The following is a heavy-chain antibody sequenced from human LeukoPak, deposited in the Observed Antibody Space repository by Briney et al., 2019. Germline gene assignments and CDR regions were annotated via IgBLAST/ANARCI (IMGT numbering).Heavy chain of an antibody. Sequence: ASVKVSCKASGSTFTSYDINWVRQATGQGLEWMEWMNPNSGNTGYPQKFQGRVTMTRNTSISIAYMELSSLRSDDTAVYYCARATGKDILTGRKLDNWGQGTLVTVSS. V-gene: IGHV1-8*01. CDR2: MNPNSGNT. J-gene: IGHJ4*02. D-gene: IGHD3-9*01. CDR3: ARATGKDILTGRKLDN. CDR1: GSTFTSYD.